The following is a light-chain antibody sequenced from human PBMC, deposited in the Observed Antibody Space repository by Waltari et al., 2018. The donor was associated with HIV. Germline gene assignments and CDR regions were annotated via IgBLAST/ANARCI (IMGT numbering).Light chain of an antibody. V-gene: IGLV6-57*02. CDR3: QSYDCSNHVI. CDR1: SGSIASNY. CDR2: EDN. J-gene: IGLJ2*01. Sequence: NFMLTQPHSVSESPGKTVTISCTGSSGSIASNYVQWYPQRPGSAPTTVIYEDNQRPSGVPDRFSGSIDSSSNSASLTISGLKTEDEAGYYCQSYDCSNHVIFGGGTKLTVL.